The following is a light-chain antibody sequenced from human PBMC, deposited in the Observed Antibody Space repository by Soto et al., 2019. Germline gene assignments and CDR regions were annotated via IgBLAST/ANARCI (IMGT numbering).Light chain of an antibody. V-gene: IGLV1-44*01. J-gene: IGLJ1*01. CDR1: SSNIGSSS. CDR2: NNN. CDR3: VAWDVSLNGLYV. Sequence: QSALTQPPSASGTPGQRVTISCSGSSSNIGSSSVNWYQQLPGTAPKLLIYNNNQWPSGVPDRFSGSKSGTSASLAISGLQSEDEADYYCVAWDVSLNGLYVFGTGTKLTVL.